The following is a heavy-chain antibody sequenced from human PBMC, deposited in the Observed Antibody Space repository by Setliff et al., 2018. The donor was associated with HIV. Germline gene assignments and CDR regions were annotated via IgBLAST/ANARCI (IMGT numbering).Heavy chain of an antibody. J-gene: IGHJ3*02. V-gene: IGHV3-23*01. CDR3: AKDDVPRDFDI. CDR1: GFNFDSDI. Sequence: GGSLRLSCVGSGFNFDSDIMIWVRQAPGKGLVWVSTISADGERTYYPDSVKGRFTISRDNSKSALYLQMNSLRADDTAVYYCAKDDVPRDFDIWGQGTMVTVSS. CDR2: ISADGERT.